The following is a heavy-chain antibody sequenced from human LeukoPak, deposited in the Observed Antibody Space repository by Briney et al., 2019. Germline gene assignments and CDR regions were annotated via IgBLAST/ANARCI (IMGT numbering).Heavy chain of an antibody. CDR1: GYTFTGYY. V-gene: IGHV1-2*06. Sequence: GASVKVSCKASGYTFTGYYMHWVRQAPGQGLEWMGRINPNSGGTNYARKFQGRVTMTRDTSISTAYMELSRLRSDDTAVYYCTKDRIQLWFAFDYWGQGTLVTVSS. CDR3: TKDRIQLWFAFDY. CDR2: INPNSGGT. J-gene: IGHJ4*02. D-gene: IGHD5-18*01.